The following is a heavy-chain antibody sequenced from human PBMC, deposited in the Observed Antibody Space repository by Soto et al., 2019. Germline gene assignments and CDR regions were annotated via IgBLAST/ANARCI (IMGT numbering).Heavy chain of an antibody. CDR3: ARAGSGEFDY. V-gene: IGHV3-23*01. J-gene: IGHJ4*02. CDR1: GFTFSSFA. D-gene: IGHD3-10*01. CDR2: ITGGGGST. Sequence: GGSLRLSCAASGFTFSSFAMTWVRQAPGKGLEWVSGITGGGGSTYYADSVKGRFTISRDNSKNTLYLQMNSLRAEDTAVYYCARAGSGEFDYWGQGTLVTVSS.